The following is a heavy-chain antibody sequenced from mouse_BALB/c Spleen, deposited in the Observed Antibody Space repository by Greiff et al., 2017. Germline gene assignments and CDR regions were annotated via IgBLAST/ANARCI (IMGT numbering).Heavy chain of an antibody. V-gene: IGHV1-4*01. D-gene: IGHD1-2*01. Sequence: QVQLQQSGAELARPGASVKMSCKASGYTFTSYTMHWVKQRPGQGLEWIGYINPSSGYTNYNQKFKDKATLTADKSSSTAYMQLSSLTSEDSAVYYCARGLTTAGWFDYWGQGTTLTVSS. J-gene: IGHJ2*01. CDR1: GYTFTSYT. CDR3: ARGLTTAGWFDY. CDR2: INPSSGYT.